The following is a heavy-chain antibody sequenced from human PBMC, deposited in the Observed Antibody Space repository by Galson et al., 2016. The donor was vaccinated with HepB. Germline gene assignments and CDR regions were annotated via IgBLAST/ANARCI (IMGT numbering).Heavy chain of an antibody. CDR2: LSGSGDTT. V-gene: IGHV3-23*01. D-gene: IGHD2-2*01. CDR1: GFTFSSYA. Sequence: SLRLSCAASGFTFSSYAMSWVRQAPGKGLEWVSSLSGSGDTTYDADAVKGRFTISRDNSRNTLYLQMDSLRAEDTAIYYCAKGNIVEVPAAPYAWGQGALVTVSS. CDR3: AKGNIVEVPAAPYA. J-gene: IGHJ5*02.